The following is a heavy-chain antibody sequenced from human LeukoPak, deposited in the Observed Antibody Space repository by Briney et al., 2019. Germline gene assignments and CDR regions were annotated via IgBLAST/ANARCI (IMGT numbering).Heavy chain of an antibody. CDR1: GYTLTELS. Sequence: ASVKVSCKVSGYTLTELSMHWVRQAPGKGLEWMGGFDPENGETIYAQKFQGRVTMTEDTSTDTAYMELSSLRSEDTAVYYCATEKHVDIVTTGEAFDIWGQGTMVTVSS. V-gene: IGHV1-24*01. CDR3: ATEKHVDIVTTGEAFDI. CDR2: FDPENGET. D-gene: IGHD5-12*01. J-gene: IGHJ3*02.